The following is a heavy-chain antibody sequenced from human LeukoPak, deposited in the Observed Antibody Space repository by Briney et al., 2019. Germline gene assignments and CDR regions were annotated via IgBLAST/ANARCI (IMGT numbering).Heavy chain of an antibody. CDR3: ARPGEEWLQYTYFDP. V-gene: IGHV3-74*01. J-gene: IGHJ5*02. CDR2: INSDGSST. Sequence: GGSLRLSCTASGFNFDYYWMHWVRQGPGKGPVWDARINSDGSSTDYADSVRGRFTISRDNARNNLFLQMDSLRAEDTAVYYCARPGEEWLQYTYFDPWGQGTLVTVSS. D-gene: IGHD5-24*01. CDR1: GFNFDYYW.